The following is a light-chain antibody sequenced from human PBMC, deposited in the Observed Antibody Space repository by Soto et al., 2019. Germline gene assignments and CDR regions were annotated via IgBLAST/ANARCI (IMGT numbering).Light chain of an antibody. Sequence: QSVLTQPPSVSGAPGQRVTISCTGSSSNIGAGYDVHWYQQLPGTAPKLLIYGNSNRPSGVPDRFSGSKSGTSASLAITGFQAEDEADYYCQSYDSSLSGCVFGGGTKLTVL. J-gene: IGLJ2*01. CDR2: GNS. CDR3: QSYDSSLSGCV. CDR1: SSNIGAGYD. V-gene: IGLV1-40*01.